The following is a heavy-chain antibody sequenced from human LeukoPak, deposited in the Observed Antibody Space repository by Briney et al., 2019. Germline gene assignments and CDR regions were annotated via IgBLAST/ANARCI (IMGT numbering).Heavy chain of an antibody. CDR2: ISGGGVST. Sequence: GGSLRLSCAASGFTFSSYAMSWVRQAPGKGLEWVSAISGGGVSTYYADSVKGRFTISRDNSKNTLYLQMNSLRAEDTAVYYCAKVKFGGDGAFDIWGQGTMVTVSS. D-gene: IGHD4-17*01. CDR3: AKVKFGGDGAFDI. CDR1: GFTFSSYA. V-gene: IGHV3-23*01. J-gene: IGHJ3*02.